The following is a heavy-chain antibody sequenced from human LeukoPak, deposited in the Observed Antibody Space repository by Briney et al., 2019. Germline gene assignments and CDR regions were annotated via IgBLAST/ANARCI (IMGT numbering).Heavy chain of an antibody. CDR3: ASFRLYSSSSWPP. V-gene: IGHV3-7*01. CDR2: IRQDGGEK. CDR1: EFSFSSYW. Sequence: GGSLRLSCAASEFSFSSYWMSWVRQAPGKGLEWVANIRQDGGEKYYLDSVKGRLTVSRDNAKNSLYLQMNSLRAEDTAVYYCASFRLYSSSSWPPWGQGTLVTVSS. J-gene: IGHJ5*02. D-gene: IGHD6-6*01.